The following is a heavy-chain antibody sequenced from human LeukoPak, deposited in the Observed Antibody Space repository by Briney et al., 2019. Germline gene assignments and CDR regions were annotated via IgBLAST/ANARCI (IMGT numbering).Heavy chain of an antibody. J-gene: IGHJ4*02. V-gene: IGHV3-66*01. CDR2: IYSGGST. CDR1: GFTVSSNY. CDR3: ARDMPSPEHY. D-gene: IGHD2-2*01. Sequence: QAGGSLRLSCAASGFTVSSNYMSWVRQAPGKGLEWVSVIYSGGSTYYADSVKGRFTISRDNSKNTLYLQMNSLRAEDTAVYYCARDMPSPEHYWGQGTLVTVSS.